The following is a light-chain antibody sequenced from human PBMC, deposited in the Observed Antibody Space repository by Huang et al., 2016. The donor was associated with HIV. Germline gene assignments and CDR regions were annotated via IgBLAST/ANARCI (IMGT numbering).Light chain of an antibody. J-gene: IGKJ5*01. CDR1: QSLRHSHGYNS. V-gene: IGKV2-28*01. Sequence: IVITQAPLSLPVTHGEPASISCRSSQSLRHSHGYNSLDWYVQKPGQAPQLLICLSSNRASGVPDRFSASGAVTDFTLKISRVQAEDVGVYFCMQALQTPRTFGQGTRLEIK. CDR3: MQALQTPRT. CDR2: LSS.